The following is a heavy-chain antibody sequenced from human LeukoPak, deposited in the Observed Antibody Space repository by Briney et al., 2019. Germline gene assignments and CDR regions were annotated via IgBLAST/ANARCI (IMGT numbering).Heavy chain of an antibody. J-gene: IGHJ4*02. V-gene: IGHV3-33*01. CDR2: IWYDGSNK. Sequence: QPGGSLRLSCAASGLTFSRYGMHWVRQAPGKGLEWVAVIWYDGSNKYYADSVKGRFTISRDNSKNTLYLQMNSLRAEDTAVYYCARARPSSGSFWDYWGQGTLVTVSS. CDR1: GLTFSRYG. CDR3: ARARPSSGSFWDY. D-gene: IGHD6-25*01.